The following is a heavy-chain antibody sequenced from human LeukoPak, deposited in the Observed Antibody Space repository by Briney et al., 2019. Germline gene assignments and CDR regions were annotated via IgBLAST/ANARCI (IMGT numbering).Heavy chain of an antibody. D-gene: IGHD1-26*01. CDR1: GFTFADYA. CDR3: AATYSGNWEFDY. V-gene: IGHV3-9*01. Sequence: PGGSLRLSCAASGFTFADYAMHWVRHTPGKGLEWVSGISWNSGNIDYADSVKGRFTISRDNAKNSLYLQMNSLRAEDTALYYCAATYSGNWEFDYWGQGTLVTVSS. J-gene: IGHJ4*02. CDR2: ISWNSGNI.